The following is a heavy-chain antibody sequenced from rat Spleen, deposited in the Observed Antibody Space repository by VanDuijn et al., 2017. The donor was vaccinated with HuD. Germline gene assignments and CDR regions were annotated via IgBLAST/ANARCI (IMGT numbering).Heavy chain of an antibody. CDR1: GFTFSNYG. Sequence: EVQLVESGGGLVQPGRSMKLSCAASGFTFSNYGMAWVRQAPKKGLEWVAYISYDGGSTYYRDSVKGRFTISRDNAKSTLYLQMDSLRSEDTATYYCTTDRIYYYDGSYYYPYYVMDAWGQGASVTVSS. CDR2: ISYDGGST. CDR3: TTDRIYYYDGSYYYPYYVMDA. V-gene: IGHV5-20*01. D-gene: IGHD1-12*02. J-gene: IGHJ4*01.